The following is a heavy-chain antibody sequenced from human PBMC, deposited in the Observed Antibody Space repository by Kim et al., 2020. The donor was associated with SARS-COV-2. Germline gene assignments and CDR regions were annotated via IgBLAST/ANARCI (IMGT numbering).Heavy chain of an antibody. D-gene: IGHD3-10*01. CDR3: ARERSGYYFDY. J-gene: IGHJ4*02. V-gene: IGHV3-11*06. Sequence: TNYADSVKGRFTISRDNAKNSLYLQMNSLRAEDTAVYYCARERSGYYFDYWGQGTLVTVSS. CDR2: T.